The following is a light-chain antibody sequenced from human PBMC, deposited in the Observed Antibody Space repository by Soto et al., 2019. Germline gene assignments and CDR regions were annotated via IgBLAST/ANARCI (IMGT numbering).Light chain of an antibody. J-gene: IGKJ5*01. CDR1: QSVSSN. V-gene: IGKV3D-15*01. CDR2: GAS. Sequence: EIVMTQSPATLSVSPGERATISCRASQSVSSNLAWHQQRPGQAPRLLIYGASTRATGGPARFSGGGSGTEFTLTITSLQSEDFAVYYCQQYNNWPRTFGQGTRLEIK. CDR3: QQYNNWPRT.